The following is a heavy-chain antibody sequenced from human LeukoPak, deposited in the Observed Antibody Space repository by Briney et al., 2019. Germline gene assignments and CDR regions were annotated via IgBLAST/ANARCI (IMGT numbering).Heavy chain of an antibody. CDR2: IYYSGST. V-gene: IGHV4-59*08. Sequence: SETLSLTCTVSGGSISSYYWSWIRQPPGKGLEWIGYIYYSGSTNYNPSLKSRVTISVDTFKNQFSLKLSSVTAADTAVYYCTTWSEAAGTGLEAFDIWGQGTMVTVSS. CDR1: GGSISSYY. D-gene: IGHD6-13*01. J-gene: IGHJ3*02. CDR3: TTWSEAAGTGLEAFDI.